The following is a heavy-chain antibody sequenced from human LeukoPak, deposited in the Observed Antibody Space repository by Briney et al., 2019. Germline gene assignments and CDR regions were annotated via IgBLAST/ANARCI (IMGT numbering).Heavy chain of an antibody. CDR2: ISAYNGNT. Sequence: ASVKVSCKASGYTFTSYGISWVRQAPGQGLEWMGWISAYNGNTNYAQKLQGRVTMTTDTSTNTAYMELRSLRSDDTAVHYCAREQWLVLDAFDIWGQGTMVTVSS. V-gene: IGHV1-18*01. CDR1: GYTFTSYG. J-gene: IGHJ3*02. CDR3: AREQWLVLDAFDI. D-gene: IGHD6-19*01.